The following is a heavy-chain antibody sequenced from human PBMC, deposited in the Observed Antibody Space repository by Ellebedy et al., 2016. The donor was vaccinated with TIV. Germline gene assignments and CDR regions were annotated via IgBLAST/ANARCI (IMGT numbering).Heavy chain of an antibody. Sequence: AASVKVSCKAFGYTLTSYLMHWVRQAPGQGLEWMGLINHSGGSTTFAQKFQGRVTLTRDTSTSTAYMELGSLRSADTAVYYGARDDRFSSSWYPPRYGMDVWGQGTTVTVSS. CDR1: GYTLTSYL. CDR2: INHSGGST. D-gene: IGHD6-13*01. V-gene: IGHV1-46*03. J-gene: IGHJ6*02. CDR3: ARDDRFSSSWYPPRYGMDV.